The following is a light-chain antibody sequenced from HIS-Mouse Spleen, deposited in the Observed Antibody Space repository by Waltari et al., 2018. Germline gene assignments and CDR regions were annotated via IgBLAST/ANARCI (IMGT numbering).Light chain of an antibody. V-gene: IGKV1-9*01. CDR3: QQLNSYPPT. CDR1: QGISSY. Sequence: IQLTQSPSFLSASLGDRLTITCRASQGISSYLAWYQQKPGKAPKLLIYAASTLQSGVPSRFSGSGSGTEFTLTISSLQPEDFATYYCQQLNSYPPTFGPGTKVEIK. J-gene: IGKJ1*01. CDR2: AAS.